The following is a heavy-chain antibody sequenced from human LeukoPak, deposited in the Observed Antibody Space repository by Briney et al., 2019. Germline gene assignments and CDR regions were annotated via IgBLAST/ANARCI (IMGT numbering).Heavy chain of an antibody. D-gene: IGHD4-17*01. CDR3: ARDLVTVTKGFDI. V-gene: IGHV4-59*11. CDR2: ISYIGST. CDR1: DDSFSSRY. Sequence: SETLSLTCAVSDDSFSSRYWTWIRQPPGKGLEWIGYISYIGSTNYNPSLKSRVTISIDTSKNQFSLKLSSVTAADTAVYYCARDLVTVTKGFDIWGQGTMVSVSS. J-gene: IGHJ3*02.